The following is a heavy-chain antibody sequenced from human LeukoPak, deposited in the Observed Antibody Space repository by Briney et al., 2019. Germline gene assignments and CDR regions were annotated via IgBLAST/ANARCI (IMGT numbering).Heavy chain of an antibody. CDR2: IWYDGSNK. Sequence: GRSLRLSCAASGFTFSSYGMHWVRQAPGKGLEWVAVIWYDGSNKYYADSVKGRFTISRDNSKNTLYLQMNSLRAEDTAVYYCARGYSGSLPDAWGQGTLVTVSS. CDR1: GFTFSSYG. J-gene: IGHJ5*02. D-gene: IGHD1-26*01. CDR3: ARGYSGSLPDA. V-gene: IGHV3-33*01.